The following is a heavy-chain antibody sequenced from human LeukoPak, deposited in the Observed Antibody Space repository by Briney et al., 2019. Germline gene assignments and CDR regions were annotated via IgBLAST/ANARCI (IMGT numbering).Heavy chain of an antibody. V-gene: IGHV1-18*01. Sequence: GASVKVSCKASGYTFTNYGINWVRQAPGKGLDWMGWISGYNDNPNYAQKFQGRVTMTADTSTSTAYMDLRSLTSDDTAVYYCARDGTTTDDYWGQGTLVTVSS. CDR1: GYTFTNYG. CDR2: ISGYNDNP. D-gene: IGHD1-26*01. CDR3: ARDGTTTDDY. J-gene: IGHJ4*02.